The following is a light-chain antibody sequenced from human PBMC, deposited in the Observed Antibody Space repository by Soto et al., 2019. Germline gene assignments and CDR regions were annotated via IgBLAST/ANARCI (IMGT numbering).Light chain of an antibody. CDR1: QTISTW. V-gene: IGKV1-5*01. CDR3: QQYNTYSWT. CDR2: DAS. J-gene: IGKJ1*01. Sequence: IQMTQSPSILSASVGDRVAITCRASQTISTWLAWYQLKPGKAPKLPIFDASSLESGVPSRFGGSGSGTEFTLTISSLQPDGFATYYCQQYNTYSWTFGQGTKVDIK.